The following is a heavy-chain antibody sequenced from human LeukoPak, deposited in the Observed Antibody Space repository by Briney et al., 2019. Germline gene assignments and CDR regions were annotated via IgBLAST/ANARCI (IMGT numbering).Heavy chain of an antibody. CDR1: GGSFSGYY. Sequence: PSETLSLTCAVYGGSFSGYYWSWIRQPPGKGLEWIGEINHSGSTNYNPSLKSRVTISVDTSKNQFSLKVSSVTAADTAVYYCARTLKTVKNYYYMDVWGKGTTVTISS. V-gene: IGHV4-34*01. CDR3: ARTLKTVKNYYYMDV. CDR2: INHSGST. D-gene: IGHD4-17*01. J-gene: IGHJ6*03.